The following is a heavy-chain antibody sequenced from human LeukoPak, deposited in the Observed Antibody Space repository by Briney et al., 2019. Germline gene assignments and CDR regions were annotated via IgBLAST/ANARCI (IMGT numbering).Heavy chain of an antibody. CDR3: ASQRRVDLGFAFNL. V-gene: IGHV3-66*04. Sequence: SGGSLRLSCAASGFTVSSNYMSWVRQAPGKGLEWVSVIYSGGSTYYADSVKGRFTISRDNSKNTLYLQMNSLRADDTAVYYCASQRRVDLGFAFNLWGQGTMVTVSS. CDR2: IYSGGST. D-gene: IGHD3-9*01. CDR1: GFTVSSNY. J-gene: IGHJ3*01.